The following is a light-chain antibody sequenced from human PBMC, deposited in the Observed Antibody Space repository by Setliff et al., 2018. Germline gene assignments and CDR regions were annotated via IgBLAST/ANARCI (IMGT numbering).Light chain of an antibody. V-gene: IGLV2-14*01. Sequence: QSALTQHRSVSGSPGQSITISCTGTASDVGAYNFVSWYQQHPGKAPNLIIYDVNNRPAGVSNRFSGSKSGNTASLTISGLQAEDEADYYCCSHTTSSSWVFGGGTRSPS. CDR3: CSHTTSSSWV. CDR1: ASDVGAYNF. CDR2: DVN. J-gene: IGLJ3*02.